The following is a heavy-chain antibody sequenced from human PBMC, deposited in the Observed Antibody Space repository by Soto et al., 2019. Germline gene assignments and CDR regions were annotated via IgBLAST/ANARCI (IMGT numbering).Heavy chain of an antibody. J-gene: IGHJ6*02. CDR3: ARDRVQMVDGMDV. CDR1: GFTFSNNG. V-gene: IGHV3-33*01. Sequence: QVQLVESGGGVVQPGRSLRLSCAAPGFTFSNNGMHWVRQAPGKGLEWVAVIWDDGINKYYADSVKGRIIISRDNSKKTVYLQMNSLRAEDTDVYYCARDRVQMVDGMDVWGQGNTVTVSS. D-gene: IGHD2-15*01. CDR2: IWDDGINK.